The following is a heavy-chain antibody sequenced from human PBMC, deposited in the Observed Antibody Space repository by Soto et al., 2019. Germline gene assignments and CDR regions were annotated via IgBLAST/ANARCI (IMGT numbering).Heavy chain of an antibody. D-gene: IGHD6-6*01. Sequence: QVQLVQSGAEVKKPGSSVKVSCKASGGTFSSYAISWVRQAPGQGLEWMGGIIPIFGTANYAQKFQGRVTITADKSTSTAYMEVSSMRSDDTAVYAGATQPYSSSSGGGGAYYFDYWGQGTLVTVSS. CDR1: GGTFSSYA. V-gene: IGHV1-69*06. CDR2: IIPIFGTA. J-gene: IGHJ4*02. CDR3: ATQPYSSSSGGGGAYYFDY.